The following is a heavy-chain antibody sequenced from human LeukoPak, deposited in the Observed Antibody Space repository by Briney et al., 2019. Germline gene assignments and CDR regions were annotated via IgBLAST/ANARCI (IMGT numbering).Heavy chain of an antibody. J-gene: IGHJ4*02. Sequence: GGSLRLSCAAFGFTFSSYGMHWVRQAPGKGLEWVAVIWYDGSNKYYADSVKGRFTISRDNSKNTLYLQMNSLRAEDTAVYYCARESVLLWFGEVERGYYFDYWGQGTLVTVSS. CDR3: ARESVLLWFGEVERGYYFDY. D-gene: IGHD3-10*01. CDR1: GFTFSSYG. V-gene: IGHV3-33*01. CDR2: IWYDGSNK.